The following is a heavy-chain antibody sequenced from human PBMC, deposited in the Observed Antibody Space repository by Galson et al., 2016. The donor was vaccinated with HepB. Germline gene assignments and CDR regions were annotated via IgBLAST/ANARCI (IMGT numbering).Heavy chain of an antibody. J-gene: IGHJ6*04. CDR1: GFIFSQFA. CDR3: ARDQKYSGTDFYFAMDV. Sequence: LRLSCAASGFIFSQFAVHWVRQAPGKGLEWVAVISYDGRKQYYTDSVKGRFIVSRDDSKNTLYLQMNTLRPEDTAVYYCARDQKYSGTDFYFAMDVWGKGAAVTVSS. CDR2: ISYDGRKQ. D-gene: IGHD5-12*01. V-gene: IGHV3-30*04.